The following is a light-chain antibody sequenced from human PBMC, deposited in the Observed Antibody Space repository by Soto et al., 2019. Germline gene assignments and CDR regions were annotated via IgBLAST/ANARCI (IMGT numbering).Light chain of an antibody. CDR2: GNS. Sequence: QSVLTQPPSVSGATGQRVTISCTGSSSNIGAGYDVHWYQQLPGTAPKLLIYGNSNRPSGVPDRFSGAKSGTSASLAITGLQAEDEADYYCQSYDSRLSRWVFGGGTKLTVL. V-gene: IGLV1-40*01. CDR3: QSYDSRLSRWV. CDR1: SSNIGAGYD. J-gene: IGLJ3*02.